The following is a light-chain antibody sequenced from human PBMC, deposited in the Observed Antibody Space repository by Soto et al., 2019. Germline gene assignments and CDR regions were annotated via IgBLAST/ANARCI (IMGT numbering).Light chain of an antibody. J-gene: IGKJ1*01. CDR2: GAS. CDR3: QQYGISPRT. Sequence: EIVLTQSPGTLSMSPGERATLSCRASQSISSNYLAWYQQKPGQAPRFLIYGASSRATGIPDRFSGSGSGTDFTLTISRLEAEDFAVYYCQQYGISPRTFGQGTKVEFK. V-gene: IGKV3-20*01. CDR1: QSISSNY.